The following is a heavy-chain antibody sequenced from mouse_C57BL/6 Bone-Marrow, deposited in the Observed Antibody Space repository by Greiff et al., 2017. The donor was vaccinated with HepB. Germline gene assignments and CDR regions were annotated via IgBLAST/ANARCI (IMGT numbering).Heavy chain of an antibody. CDR3: ARDYGDC. Sequence: EVMLVESGGGLVKPGGSLKLSCAASGFTFSSYAMSWVRQTPEKRLEWVATISDGGSYTYYPDNVKGRFTISRDNAKNNLYLQMSHLKSEDTAMYYCARDYGDCWGQGTTLTVSS. V-gene: IGHV5-4*03. J-gene: IGHJ2*01. CDR1: GFTFSSYA. D-gene: IGHD1-1*02. CDR2: ISDGGSYT.